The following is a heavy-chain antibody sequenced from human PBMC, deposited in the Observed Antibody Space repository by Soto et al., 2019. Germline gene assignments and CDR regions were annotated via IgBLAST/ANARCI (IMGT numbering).Heavy chain of an antibody. CDR2: ISSNEGIT. D-gene: IGHD6-13*01. Sequence: PGGSLRLSCSASGFTFSSYAMLWVRQAPGKGLEYVSAISSNEGITYYADSVKGRFTISRDNSKNTLYLQMSSLRAEDTAVYYCVKDRGSSSWYDAFDIWGQGTMVTVSS. CDR3: VKDRGSSSWYDAFDI. J-gene: IGHJ3*02. V-gene: IGHV3-64D*06. CDR1: GFTFSSYA.